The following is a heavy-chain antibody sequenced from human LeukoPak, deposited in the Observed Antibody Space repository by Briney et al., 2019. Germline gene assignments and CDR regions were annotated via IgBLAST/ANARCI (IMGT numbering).Heavy chain of an antibody. D-gene: IGHD7-27*01. CDR1: GFTFSSYA. CDR3: AKGSGLTGTFFDY. V-gene: IGHV3-23*01. CDR2: ISGSGGST. J-gene: IGHJ4*02. Sequence: GGSLRLSCAASGFTFSSYAMSWVRQAPGRGLEWVSTISGSGGSTYYADSVRGRFTISRDNSKNTLYLQMNSLRAEDTAVYYCAKGSGLTGTFFDYWGQGTLVTVSS.